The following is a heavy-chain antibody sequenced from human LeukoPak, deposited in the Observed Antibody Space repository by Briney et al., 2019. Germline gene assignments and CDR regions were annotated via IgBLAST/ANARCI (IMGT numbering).Heavy chain of an antibody. CDR1: GGSISSYY. V-gene: IGHV4-4*07. J-gene: IGHJ4*02. D-gene: IGHD6-13*01. CDR2: IYTNGRT. Sequence: SETLSLTCTVPGGSISSYYWSWIRQPAGKGLEWIGHIYTNGRTDYNPSLKSRVTISVDKAKNQFSLKLTSVTTADTAVYYCAGDGYRTTWYYYWGQGTPVTVSS. CDR3: AGDGYRTTWYYY.